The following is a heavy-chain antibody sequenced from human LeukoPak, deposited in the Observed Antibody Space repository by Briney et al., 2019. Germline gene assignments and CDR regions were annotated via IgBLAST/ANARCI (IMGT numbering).Heavy chain of an antibody. CDR2: IKSKSDGATI. V-gene: IGHV3-15*01. CDR1: GFTFSDAW. Sequence: PGGSLRLSCAAAGFTFSDAWMNWVRQAPGKGLEWVGRIKSKSDGATIDYGAPVKGRFTISRDDSKNTVYLQLNSLKTEDTAVYYCTRYSYRSYYFDHWGHVTLVTLSS. CDR3: TRYSYRSYYFDH. D-gene: IGHD5-18*01. J-gene: IGHJ4*01.